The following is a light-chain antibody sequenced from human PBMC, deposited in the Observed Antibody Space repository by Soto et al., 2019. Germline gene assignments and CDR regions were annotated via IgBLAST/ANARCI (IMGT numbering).Light chain of an antibody. Sequence: EIVLTQSPGTLSLSPGERATLSCRASQSVSSTYLAWYQQKPGQAPRLLIYGASIRATGVPHRFSGSGSGTEFTLTISRLESEDFAVYYCQQYGSSPYTLGQGTKLEIK. J-gene: IGKJ2*01. CDR3: QQYGSSPYT. CDR1: QSVSSTY. V-gene: IGKV3-20*01. CDR2: GAS.